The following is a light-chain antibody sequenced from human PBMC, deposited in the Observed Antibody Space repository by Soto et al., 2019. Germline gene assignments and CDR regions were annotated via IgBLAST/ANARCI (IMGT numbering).Light chain of an antibody. CDR2: GAS. Sequence: EIVMTQSPVTLSVSPGERVTLSCRASQNVNINLAWYQQRPGQAPRVLIYGASNRASGIPDRFSGSGSGTDFTLTICSLEPDDFALYCCQQYKDWPPLSFGGGTRVEIK. V-gene: IGKV3D-15*01. J-gene: IGKJ4*01. CDR1: QNVNIN. CDR3: QQYKDWPPLS.